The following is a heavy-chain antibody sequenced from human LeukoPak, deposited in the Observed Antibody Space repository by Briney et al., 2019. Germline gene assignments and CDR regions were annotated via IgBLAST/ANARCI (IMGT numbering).Heavy chain of an antibody. D-gene: IGHD5-18*01. V-gene: IGHV4-4*07. CDR3: ARGIQLWARYYYYMDV. CDR2: IYTSGST. CDR1: GGSISSYY. J-gene: IGHJ6*03. Sequence: SETLSLTCTVSGGSISSYYWSWIRQPAGKGLEWIGRIYTSGSTNYNPSLKSRVTMSVDTSKNQFSLKLSSVTAADTAVYYCARGIQLWARYYYYMDVWGKGTTVTISS.